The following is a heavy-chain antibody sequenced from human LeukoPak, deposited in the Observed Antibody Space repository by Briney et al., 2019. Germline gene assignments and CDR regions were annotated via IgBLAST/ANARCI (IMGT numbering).Heavy chain of an antibody. CDR3: ARERWLQLPAFDI. Sequence: GGSLRLSCAASGFTFPSYAMSWVRQAPGKGREWVSTIIASGVNTYYADSVKGRFTISRDDSKETLYLQMNSLRADDTAVYYCARERWLQLPAFDIWGQGTMVTVSS. V-gene: IGHV3-23*01. CDR1: GFTFPSYA. CDR2: IIASGVNT. D-gene: IGHD5-24*01. J-gene: IGHJ3*02.